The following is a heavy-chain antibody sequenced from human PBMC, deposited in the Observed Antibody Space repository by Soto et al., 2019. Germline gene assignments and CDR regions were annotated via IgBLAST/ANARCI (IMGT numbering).Heavy chain of an antibody. Sequence: QVQLVESGGGVVQPGRSLRLSCAASGFTFSSYGMHWVRQAPGKGLEWVAVIWYDGSNKYYADSVKGRFTISRDNSKNTLYLQMNSLRAEDTAVYYCARDLTTVAAHGLFDYWGQGTLVTVSS. V-gene: IGHV3-33*01. CDR2: IWYDGSNK. D-gene: IGHD6-19*01. CDR1: GFTFSSYG. CDR3: ARDLTTVAAHGLFDY. J-gene: IGHJ4*02.